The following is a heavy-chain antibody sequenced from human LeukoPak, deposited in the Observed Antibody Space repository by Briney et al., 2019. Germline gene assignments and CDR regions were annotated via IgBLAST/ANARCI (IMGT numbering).Heavy chain of an antibody. D-gene: IGHD3-10*01. V-gene: IGHV3-30*02. J-gene: IGHJ4*02. Sequence: PGGSLRLSCAASGFTFSSYGMHWVRQAPGKGLEWVAFIRYDGSNKYYADSVKGRFTISRDNSKNTLYLQMNSLRAEDTAVYYFAKGLPYGSGPDYWGQGTLVTVSS. CDR2: IRYDGSNK. CDR3: AKGLPYGSGPDY. CDR1: GFTFSSYG.